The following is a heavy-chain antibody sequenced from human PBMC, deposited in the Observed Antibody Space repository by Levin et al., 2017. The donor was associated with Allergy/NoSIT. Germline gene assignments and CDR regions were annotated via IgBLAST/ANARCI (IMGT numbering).Heavy chain of an antibody. J-gene: IGHJ6*03. CDR2: IYYSGST. CDR3: ARLRLVRGVMSYYYMDV. D-gene: IGHD3-10*01. Sequence: PSETLSLTCTVSGGSISSYYWSWIRQPPGKGLEWIGYIYYSGSTNYNPSLKSRVTISVDTSKNQFSLKLSSVTAADTAVYYCARLRLVRGVMSYYYMDVWGKGTTVTVSS. V-gene: IGHV4-59*08. CDR1: GGSISSYY.